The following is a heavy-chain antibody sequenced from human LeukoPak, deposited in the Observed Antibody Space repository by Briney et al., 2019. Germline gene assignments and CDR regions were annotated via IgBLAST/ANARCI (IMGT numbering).Heavy chain of an antibody. J-gene: IGHJ5*02. CDR1: GYTFTSYY. V-gene: IGHV1-46*01. D-gene: IGHD6-6*01. Sequence: ASVKVSCKASGYTFTSYYMHWVRQAPGQGLEWMGIINPSGGSTSYAQKFQGRVTMTRDMSTSTVYMELSSLRSEDTAVYYCAREWREYSSSSGWFDPWGQGTLVTVSS. CDR3: AREWREYSSSSGWFDP. CDR2: INPSGGST.